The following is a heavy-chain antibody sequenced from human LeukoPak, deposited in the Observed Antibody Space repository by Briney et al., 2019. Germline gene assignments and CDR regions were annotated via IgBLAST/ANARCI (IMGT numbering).Heavy chain of an antibody. CDR3: AKNGQSGFSFDP. D-gene: IGHD3-3*01. CDR2: VYYSGNT. Sequence: PSDTLSLTCTISGGSIGSNYWSWIRQPPGKRPEWIGYVYYSGNTKYNPSLKSRVTISVDTSKNQFSLKMSSLTAADTAVYYCAKNGQSGFSFDPWGQGTLVTVSS. CDR1: GGSIGSNY. V-gene: IGHV4-59*07. J-gene: IGHJ5*02.